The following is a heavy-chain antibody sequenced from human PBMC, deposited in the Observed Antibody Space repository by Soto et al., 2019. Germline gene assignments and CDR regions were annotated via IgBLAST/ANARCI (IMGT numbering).Heavy chain of an antibody. D-gene: IGHD3-22*01. CDR3: ARGINYYDSSGDSWFDP. J-gene: IGHJ5*02. Sequence: SETLSLTCTVSGGSINSGDYSWTWIRQPPGRGLEWIGYIYHTGTTYYNMSLKSRVTISVDRSKNQFPLKLSSVTAADTAVYYCARGINYYDSSGDSWFDPWGQGTLVTVSS. CDR1: GGSINSGDYS. CDR2: IYHTGTT. V-gene: IGHV4-30-2*01.